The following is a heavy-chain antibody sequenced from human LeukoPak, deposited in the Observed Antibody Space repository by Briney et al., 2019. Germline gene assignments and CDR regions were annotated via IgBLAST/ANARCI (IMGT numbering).Heavy chain of an antibody. J-gene: IGHJ5*02. CDR1: GGSISSYY. D-gene: IGHD1-7*01. CDR2: IYYSGST. Sequence: PSETLSLTCTVSGGSISSYYWSWIRQPPGKGLEWIGYIYYSGSTNYNPSLKSRVTISVDTSKNQFSLKLSSVTAADTAVYYCARAADAGTATGFDPWGQGTLVTVSS. CDR3: ARAADAGTATGFDP. V-gene: IGHV4-59*01.